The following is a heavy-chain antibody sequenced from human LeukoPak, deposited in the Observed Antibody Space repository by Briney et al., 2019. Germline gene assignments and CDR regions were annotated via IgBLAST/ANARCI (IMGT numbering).Heavy chain of an antibody. J-gene: IGHJ3*02. D-gene: IGHD4-17*01. V-gene: IGHV3-73*01. CDR3: TTPIYGDYPDAFDI. CDR1: GFTFRGSA. Sequence: GGSLRLSCAASGFTFRGSAMHWVRQASGKGLEWVGRIRSKANSYATAYAASVKGRVTISRDDSKNTAYLQMNSLKTEDTAVYYCTTPIYGDYPDAFDIWGQGTMVTVSS. CDR2: IRSKANSYAT.